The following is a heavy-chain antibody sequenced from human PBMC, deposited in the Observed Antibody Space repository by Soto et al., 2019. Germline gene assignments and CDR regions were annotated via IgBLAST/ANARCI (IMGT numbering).Heavy chain of an antibody. CDR3: VYGSGSYYNYYYYMDV. V-gene: IGHV1-8*01. CDR1: GYTFTSYD. D-gene: IGHD3-10*01. CDR2: MNPNSGNT. J-gene: IGHJ6*03. Sequence: ASVKVSCKASGYTFTSYDINWVRQATGQGLEWMGWMNPNSGNTGYAQKFQGRVTMTRNTSMSTAYMELSSLRSEDTAVYYCVYGSGSYYNYYYYMDVWGKGTTVTVSS.